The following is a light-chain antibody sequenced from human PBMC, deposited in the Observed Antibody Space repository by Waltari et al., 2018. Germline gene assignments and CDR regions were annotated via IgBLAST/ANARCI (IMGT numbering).Light chain of an antibody. Sequence: EIVMTQSPATLSVSHGERATLSCRASQSVSSNLAFYQQKPGQATRLLIYGASTRATGIPARFSGSGSGTEFTLTISSLQSEDFAVYYCQQYNNWPPLTFGGGTKVEIK. J-gene: IGKJ4*01. CDR2: GAS. V-gene: IGKV3-15*01. CDR1: QSVSSN. CDR3: QQYNNWPPLT.